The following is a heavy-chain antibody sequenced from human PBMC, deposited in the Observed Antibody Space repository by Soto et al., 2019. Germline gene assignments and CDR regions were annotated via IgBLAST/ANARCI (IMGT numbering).Heavy chain of an antibody. J-gene: IGHJ5*02. CDR3: ARGVAPMVYAIRGAWFDP. CDR2: IYYSGST. CDR1: GGSISSGGYY. Sequence: TLSLTCTVSGGSISSGGYYWGWIRQHPGKGLEWIGYIYYSGSTYYNPSLKRRVTISVDTSKNQFSLKLSSVTSADTSVYYCARGVAPMVYAIRGAWFDPWGQGTLVTVSS. D-gene: IGHD2-8*01. V-gene: IGHV4-31*03.